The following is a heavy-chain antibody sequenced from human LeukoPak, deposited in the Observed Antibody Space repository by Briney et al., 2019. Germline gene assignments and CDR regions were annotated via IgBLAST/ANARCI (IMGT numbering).Heavy chain of an antibody. V-gene: IGHV3-23*01. CDR3: AKKPNYYQLSSGYFPC. Sequence: GGSLRLSCAASGFTFSSYAMSWVRQAPGKGLEWVGVINGSGGSTYYADSVKGRFTISRDTSKNTLYLQMNSLRADDTAVYYCAKKPNYYQLSSGYFPCWGEGRLVTVSS. CDR2: INGSGGST. J-gene: IGHJ4*02. CDR1: GFTFSSYA. D-gene: IGHD3-22*01.